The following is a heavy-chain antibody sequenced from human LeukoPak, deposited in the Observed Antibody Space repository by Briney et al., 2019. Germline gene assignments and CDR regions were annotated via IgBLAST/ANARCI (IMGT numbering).Heavy chain of an antibody. CDR1: GGTFSSYA. J-gene: IGHJ4*02. CDR3: AREGDIVVAGVFDY. Sequence: ASVKVSCKASGGTFSSYAISWVRQAPGQGLEWMGRIIPIFGTANYAQKFQGRVTITTDESTSTAYMELSSLRSEDTAVYYCAREGDIVVAGVFDYWGQGTLVTVSS. CDR2: IIPIFGTA. D-gene: IGHD2-2*01. V-gene: IGHV1-69*05.